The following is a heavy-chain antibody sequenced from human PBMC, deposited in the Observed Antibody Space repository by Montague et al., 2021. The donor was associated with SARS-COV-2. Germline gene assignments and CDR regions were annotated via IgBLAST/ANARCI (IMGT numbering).Heavy chain of an antibody. Sequence: SETLSLTCTVSGGSISSYYWSWIRQPPGKGLEWIGYIYYSGCTNYNPSLKSRVTISVDTSKNQFSLKLSSVTAADTAVYYCARALVPEEWLFGGGYYYYMDVWGKGTTVTVSS. CDR3: ARALVPEEWLFGGGYYYYMDV. V-gene: IGHV4-59*01. CDR2: IYYSGCT. J-gene: IGHJ6*03. CDR1: GGSISSYY. D-gene: IGHD3-3*01.